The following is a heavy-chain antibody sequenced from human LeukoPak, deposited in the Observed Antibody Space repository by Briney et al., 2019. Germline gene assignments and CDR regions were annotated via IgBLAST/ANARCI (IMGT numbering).Heavy chain of an antibody. CDR1: GGSFSGYY. CDR3: ARGSPHIDYVWGSYRYPFDY. V-gene: IGHV4-34*01. Sequence: SETLSLTCAVYGGSFSGYYWSWIRQPPGKGLEWIGEINHSGSTNYNPSLKSRVTISVDTSKNQFSLKLSSVTAADTAVYYCARGSPHIDYVWGSYRYPFDYWGQGTLVTVSS. CDR2: INHSGST. J-gene: IGHJ4*02. D-gene: IGHD3-16*02.